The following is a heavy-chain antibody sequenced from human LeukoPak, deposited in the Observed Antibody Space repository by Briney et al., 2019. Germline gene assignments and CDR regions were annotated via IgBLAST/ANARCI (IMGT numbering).Heavy chain of an antibody. V-gene: IGHV1-46*01. Sequence: ASVKVSCKASGYTFTSYYMHWVRQAPGQGLEWMGIINPSGGSTSYAQKFQGRVTMIRDTSTSTVYMELSSLRSEDTAVYYCAGGGGLRDYDFWSGRDYWGQGTLVTVSS. J-gene: IGHJ4*02. CDR1: GYTFTSYY. CDR3: AGGGGLRDYDFWSGRDY. D-gene: IGHD3-3*01. CDR2: INPSGGST.